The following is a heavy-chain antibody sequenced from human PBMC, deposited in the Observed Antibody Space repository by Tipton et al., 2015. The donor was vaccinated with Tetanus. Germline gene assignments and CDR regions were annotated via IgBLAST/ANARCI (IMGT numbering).Heavy chain of an antibody. CDR3: ARRLGPYTGDQIWHFDL. D-gene: IGHD7-27*01. V-gene: IGHV5-51*01. CDR1: GYFFDTHW. CDR2: IYPGDSDT. Sequence: VQLVQSGAEMRKSGESLKISCKTSGYFFDTHWIAWVRQMPGKGLEWMGIIYPGDSDTRYSPSFQGQVTMSVDKSITTAYLRWNSLKASDPAMYYCARRLGPYTGDQIWHFDLWGRGTLVTVSS. J-gene: IGHJ2*01.